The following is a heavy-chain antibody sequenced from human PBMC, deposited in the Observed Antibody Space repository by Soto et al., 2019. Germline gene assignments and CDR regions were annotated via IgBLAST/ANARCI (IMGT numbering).Heavy chain of an antibody. Sequence: EVQLLESGGGLVQPGGPLRLSCAASGITFSNYAMNWVPLAPGKGLGWVSTFVSGGGVTYYAGSVKGRFTISRDNSKSTVYLQMDSLGAEDTAVYFCASTFPLRYGDPSGFDYWGQGTLVAVSS. CDR2: FVSGGGVT. D-gene: IGHD4-17*01. CDR1: GITFSNYA. V-gene: IGHV3-23*01. CDR3: ASTFPLRYGDPSGFDY. J-gene: IGHJ4*02.